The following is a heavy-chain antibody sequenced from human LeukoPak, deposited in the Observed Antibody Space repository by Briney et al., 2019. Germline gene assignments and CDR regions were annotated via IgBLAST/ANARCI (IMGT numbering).Heavy chain of an antibody. CDR3: ARMWKYYGSGSYYNGASWDAFDI. V-gene: IGHV1-18*01. CDR2: ISGYNGNT. CDR1: GYTFTNFG. Sequence: ASVKVSCKAFGYTFTNFGVSWVRQVPGQGLEWMGWISGYNGNTNYGQKVRGRVTMTTDTSTTTAYMELRSLRSDDTAVYYCARMWKYYGSGSYYNGASWDAFDIWGQGTMVTVSS. J-gene: IGHJ3*02. D-gene: IGHD3-10*01.